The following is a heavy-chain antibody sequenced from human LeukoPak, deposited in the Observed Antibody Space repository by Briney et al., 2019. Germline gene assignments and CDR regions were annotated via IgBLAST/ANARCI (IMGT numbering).Heavy chain of an antibody. J-gene: IGHJ6*02. Sequence: ASVKVSCKASGYTFTSYDINWVRQATGQGLEWMGWMNPNSGNTGYAQKFQGRVTMTRSTSISTAYMELSSLRSEDTAVYYCARNPGGDFWSGYYTNYYYYGMDVWGQGTTVTVSS. CDR1: GYTFTSYD. CDR2: MNPNSGNT. CDR3: ARNPGGDFWSGYYTNYYYYGMDV. D-gene: IGHD3-3*01. V-gene: IGHV1-8*01.